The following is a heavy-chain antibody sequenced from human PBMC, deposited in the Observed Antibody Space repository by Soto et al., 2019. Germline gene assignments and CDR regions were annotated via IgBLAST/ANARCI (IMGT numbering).Heavy chain of an antibody. V-gene: IGHV2-5*02. CDR1: GFSLTTSGEG. D-gene: IGHD3-10*02. CDR2: IYWDEDK. CDR3: AHVFADRAPFAS. J-gene: IGHJ4*02. Sequence: QITLKESGPTLVKPTQTLTLTCPFSGFSLTTSGEGVGWIRQPPGKALEWLGFIYWDEDKRYSPSLKSSITITQDTSKNQVVLTMTNMDPVDTATDYCAHVFADRAPFASWGQGSLVTVAA.